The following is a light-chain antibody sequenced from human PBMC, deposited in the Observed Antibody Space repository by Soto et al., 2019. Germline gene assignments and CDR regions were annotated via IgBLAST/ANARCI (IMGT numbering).Light chain of an antibody. CDR3: QQYGSSHST. CDR2: DTS. CDR1: QSVSSSY. J-gene: IGKJ4*01. V-gene: IGKV3-20*01. Sequence: EIVLTQSPGTLSLSPGERATLSCRASQSVSSSYLAWYQQKPGQAPRLLIYDTSARATGIPDRFSGSGSGTDFTLTITRLEPEDFAMYYCQQYGSSHSTFGGGTKVEIK.